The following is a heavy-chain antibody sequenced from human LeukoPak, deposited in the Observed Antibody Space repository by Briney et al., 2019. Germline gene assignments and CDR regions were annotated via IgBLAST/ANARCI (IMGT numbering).Heavy chain of an antibody. Sequence: ASVKVSCKVSGYTLTELSMHWVRQAPGKGLEWMGGFDPEDGETIYAQKFQERVTITRDMSTSTAYMELSSLRSEDTAVYYCAAGRGIYDSSGSCLFDYWGQGTLVTVSS. CDR1: GYTLTELS. CDR2: FDPEDGET. CDR3: AAGRGIYDSSGSCLFDY. J-gene: IGHJ4*02. D-gene: IGHD3-22*01. V-gene: IGHV1-24*01.